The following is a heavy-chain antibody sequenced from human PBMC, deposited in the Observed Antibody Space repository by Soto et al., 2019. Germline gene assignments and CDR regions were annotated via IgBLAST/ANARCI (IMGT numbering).Heavy chain of an antibody. Sequence: GGSLRLSCVASGFTFSSYAMSWVRQAPGKGLEWVSAISGSGGNTYYADSVKGRFTISRDNSKNTLYLQMNSLRAEDTALYYCAKEEAVAGTLYFDYWGQETLVTVSS. D-gene: IGHD6-19*01. CDR1: GFTFSSYA. CDR3: AKEEAVAGTLYFDY. V-gene: IGHV3-23*01. CDR2: ISGSGGNT. J-gene: IGHJ4*02.